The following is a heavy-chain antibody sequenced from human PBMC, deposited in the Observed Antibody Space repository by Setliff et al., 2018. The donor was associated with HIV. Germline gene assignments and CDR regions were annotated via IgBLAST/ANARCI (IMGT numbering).Heavy chain of an antibody. CDR2: IYYSGST. CDR1: GGSISSSSYY. V-gene: IGHV4-39*01. D-gene: IGHD6-19*01. CDR3: ARGGGAVAGPFDY. Sequence: SETLSLTCTVSGGSISSSSYYWGWIRQPPGKGLEWIGNIYYSGSTYYNPSLKSRVAISIDTSMNQFSLKLSSVTAADTTVYYCARGGGAVAGPFDYWGQGALVTVSS. J-gene: IGHJ4*02.